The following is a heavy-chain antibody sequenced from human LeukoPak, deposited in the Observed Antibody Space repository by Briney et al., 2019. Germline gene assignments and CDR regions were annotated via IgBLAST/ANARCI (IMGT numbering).Heavy chain of an antibody. CDR1: GGTFSSYA. J-gene: IGHJ5*02. Sequence: SVKVSCKASGGTFSSYAISWVRQAPGQGLEWMGGIIPIFGTANYAQKFQGRVTITADKSTSTAYMELSSLRSEDTAVYYCARDILTGGNWFDPWGQGTLVTVSS. CDR2: IIPIFGTA. V-gene: IGHV1-69*06. CDR3: ARDILTGGNWFDP. D-gene: IGHD3-9*01.